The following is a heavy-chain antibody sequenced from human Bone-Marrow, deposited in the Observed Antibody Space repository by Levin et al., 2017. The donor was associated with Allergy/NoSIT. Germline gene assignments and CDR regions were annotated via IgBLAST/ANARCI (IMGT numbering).Heavy chain of an antibody. CDR1: GGSIRSSSYY. Sequence: SQTLSLTCTVSGGSIRSSSYYWGWFRQPPGKGLEWIGTIYYSGSTYYNPSLKSRVTISIDMSKNQFSLKLSSVTAADTAVYYCAREVAYDGPSDYSGMDVWGQGTTVTVSS. J-gene: IGHJ6*02. CDR2: IYYSGST. D-gene: IGHD5-12*01. V-gene: IGHV4-39*07. CDR3: AREVAYDGPSDYSGMDV.